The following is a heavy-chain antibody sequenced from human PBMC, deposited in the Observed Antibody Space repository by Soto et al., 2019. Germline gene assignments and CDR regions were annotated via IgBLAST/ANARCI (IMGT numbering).Heavy chain of an antibody. D-gene: IGHD2-21*02. Sequence: SATLSLTCTVSGGSIRSYYWSWIRQPPGTGLEWIGYIYYSGSTNYNPSLKSRVTISVDTSKNQFSLKLSSVTAADTAVYYCATGGVTLWYGMHVWGQGTTVTVS. V-gene: IGHV4-59*08. J-gene: IGHJ6*02. CDR3: ATGGVTLWYGMHV. CDR1: GGSIRSYY. CDR2: IYYSGST.